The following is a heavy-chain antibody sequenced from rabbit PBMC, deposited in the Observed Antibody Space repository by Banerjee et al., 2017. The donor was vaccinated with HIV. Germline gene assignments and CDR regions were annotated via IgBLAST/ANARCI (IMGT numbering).Heavy chain of an antibody. V-gene: IGHV1S47*01. Sequence: QEQLVESGGGLVQPGGSLKLSCKASGFDFSTYGVNWVRQAPGKGLEGFVYITYGGSAYPARGVNALSPTSRHNAQNTLYLQLNSLTAADTATYFCARDNGTAGYPVYGYNLWGQGTLVTVS. J-gene: IGHJ4*01. CDR3: ARDNGTAGYPVYGYNL. D-gene: IGHD7-1*01. CDR1: GFDFSTYG. CDR2: ITYGGSA.